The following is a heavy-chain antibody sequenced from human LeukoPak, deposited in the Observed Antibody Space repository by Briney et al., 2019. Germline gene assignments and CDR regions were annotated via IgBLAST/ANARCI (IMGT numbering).Heavy chain of an antibody. CDR1: GGSISGYY. Sequence: SETLSLTCTVSGGSISGYYWSWVRQPPGKGLEWIGYISNGGSSSYNPSLKSRGTMSVDTSKRQFSLNLTSVTAADTAVYYCAGAQRGYTHGYLGGGYFDYGGQGTLVSVSS. CDR3: AGAQRGYTHGYLGGGYFDY. CDR2: ISNGGSS. J-gene: IGHJ4*02. V-gene: IGHV4-59*12. D-gene: IGHD5-18*01.